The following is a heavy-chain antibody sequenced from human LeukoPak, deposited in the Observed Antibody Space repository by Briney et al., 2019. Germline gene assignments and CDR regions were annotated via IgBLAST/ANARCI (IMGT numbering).Heavy chain of an antibody. V-gene: IGHV4-59*02. CDR1: GGSVSNHY. D-gene: IGHD2-15*01. CDR2: LYYSGHT. CDR3: ATRSTGVAATFDS. J-gene: IGHJ4*02. Sequence: SETLSLTCTVSGGSVSNHYWTWIRQPPGKGLEWIGHLYYSGHTNYNPSLKSRVTISVDTSKTQFSLKLTSVTAADTAVYYCATRSTGVAATFDSWGQGALVTVSS.